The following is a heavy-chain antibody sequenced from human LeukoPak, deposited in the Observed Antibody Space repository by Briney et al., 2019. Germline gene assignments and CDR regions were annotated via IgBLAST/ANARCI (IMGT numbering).Heavy chain of an antibody. D-gene: IGHD6-19*01. V-gene: IGHV4-59*08. J-gene: IGHJ4*02. Sequence: PSETLSLTCTVSGASISSYYRSWIRQPPGKGLEWIGYIHYSGSTNYNPSLKSRVTVSIDMSKNQFSLRLTSVTAADTAVYYCARRGYTSGRYFFDYWGQGSLVTVSS. CDR3: ARRGYTSGRYFFDY. CDR2: IHYSGST. CDR1: GASISSYY.